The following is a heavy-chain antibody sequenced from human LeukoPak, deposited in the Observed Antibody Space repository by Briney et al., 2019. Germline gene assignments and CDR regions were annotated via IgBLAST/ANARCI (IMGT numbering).Heavy chain of an antibody. J-gene: IGHJ3*02. V-gene: IGHV4-39*01. CDR3: ARRLQTITMIVFDAFDI. CDR1: GGSISSSIYY. Sequence: SDTLSLTCTVSGGSISSSIYYWGWIRQPPGKGLEWIGTIYYSGSTYYNPSLKSRVTISVDTSKNQFSLTLSSVTAADTAVYYCARRLQTITMIVFDAFDIWGQGTMVTVSS. D-gene: IGHD3-22*01. CDR2: IYYSGST.